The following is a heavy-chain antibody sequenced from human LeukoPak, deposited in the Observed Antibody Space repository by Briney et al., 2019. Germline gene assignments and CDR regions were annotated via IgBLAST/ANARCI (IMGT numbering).Heavy chain of an antibody. J-gene: IGHJ3*02. CDR2: INHSGST. CDR1: GGSFSGYY. V-gene: IGHV4-34*01. CDR3: ARVPIGGVVMAWAFDI. D-gene: IGHD3-3*01. Sequence: SETLSLTCAVYGGSFSGYYWSWIRQPPGKGLEWIGEINHSGSTNYNPSLKSRVTISVDTSKNQFSLKLSSVTAADTAVYYCARVPIGGVVMAWAFDIWGQGTMVTVSS.